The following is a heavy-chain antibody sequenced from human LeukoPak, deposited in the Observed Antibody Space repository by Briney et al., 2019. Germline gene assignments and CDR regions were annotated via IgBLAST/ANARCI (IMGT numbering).Heavy chain of an antibody. D-gene: IGHD2-21*01. Sequence: GGSLRLSCAASGFTFSTYSMNWVRQTPGKGLEWVSSISSNSTYIYYADSVRGRFTISRDHARNSLYLQMNSLRAEDTAVYYSARIGSDCVAVDIWGQGIMVTVSS. V-gene: IGHV3-21*01. CDR1: GFTFSTYS. CDR2: ISSNSTYI. J-gene: IGHJ3*02. CDR3: ARIGSDCVAVDI.